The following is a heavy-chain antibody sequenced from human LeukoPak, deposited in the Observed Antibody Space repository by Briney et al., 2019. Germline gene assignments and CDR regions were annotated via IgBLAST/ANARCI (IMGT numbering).Heavy chain of an antibody. Sequence: PGGSLRLSCAASGLIFSSYVMSWVRQAPGKGLEYVFSIDGTDGASYYADSVKARFTISRDNSKNTLFLQMNSLRVEDTAVYYCARVDSGNYDYWGQGTLLTVSS. D-gene: IGHD1-26*01. CDR2: IDGTDGAS. CDR1: GLIFSSYV. J-gene: IGHJ4*02. V-gene: IGHV3-23*01. CDR3: ARVDSGNYDY.